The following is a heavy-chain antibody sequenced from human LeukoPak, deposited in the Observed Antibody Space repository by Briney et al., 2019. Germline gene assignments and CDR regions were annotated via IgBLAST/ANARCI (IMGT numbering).Heavy chain of an antibody. V-gene: IGHV3-64*04. CDR1: GFTFSSYA. J-gene: IGHJ4*02. CDR2: ISSNGGST. Sequence: GGSLRLSCSASGFTFSSYAMHWVRQAPGKGLEYVSAISSNGGSTYYADSVKGRFTISRDNSKNTLYLQMNSLRAEDTAVYYCARGYSSGWDTFDNWGQGTLVTVSS. CDR3: ARGYSSGWDTFDN. D-gene: IGHD6-19*01.